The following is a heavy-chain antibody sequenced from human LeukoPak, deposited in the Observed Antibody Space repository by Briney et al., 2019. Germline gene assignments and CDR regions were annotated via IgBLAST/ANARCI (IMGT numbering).Heavy chain of an antibody. J-gene: IGHJ4*02. V-gene: IGHV4-38-2*02. CDR1: GYSISSGYY. D-gene: IGHD1-7*01. Sequence: SETLSLTCTVSGYSISSGYYWGWIRQPPGKGLEWIGSIYHSGSTYYNPSLKSRVTISVDASKNQFSLKLSSVTAADTAVYYCARVYNWNSSGLGAPRDWGRGTLVTVSS. CDR2: IYHSGST. CDR3: ARVYNWNSSGLGAPRD.